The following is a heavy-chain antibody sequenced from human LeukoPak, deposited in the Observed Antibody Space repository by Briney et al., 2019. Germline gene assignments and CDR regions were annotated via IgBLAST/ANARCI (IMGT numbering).Heavy chain of an antibody. CDR2: INSNNGKT. Sequence: ASVKVSCKASGYNFINYGITWVRQAPGQGLEWMGWINSNNGKTEYIQTLQGRVTMTTDTATSTVYMELRSLRSDDTAVYFCARKGSPVAGKRNWFDPWGQGTLVIVSS. J-gene: IGHJ5*02. CDR3: ARKGSPVAGKRNWFDP. D-gene: IGHD6-19*01. V-gene: IGHV1-18*01. CDR1: GYNFINYG.